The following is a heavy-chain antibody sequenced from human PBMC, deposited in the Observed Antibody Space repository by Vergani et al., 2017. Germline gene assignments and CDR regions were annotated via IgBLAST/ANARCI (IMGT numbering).Heavy chain of an antibody. CDR1: GVSMQSGSFY. V-gene: IGHV4-61*02. J-gene: IGHJ5*02. CDR3: ARGETRTDWLDP. Sequence: QVQLHESGPGLVKPSETLSLICSVSGVSMQSGSFYWTWIRQTAERRLEWMGRVYPSGTTNYNPSLNGRVTIFVDKSKNLLSLKVHSVTAADTAVYYCARGETRTDWLDPWGQGTQVIVSS. D-gene: IGHD3/OR15-3a*01. CDR2: VYPSGTT.